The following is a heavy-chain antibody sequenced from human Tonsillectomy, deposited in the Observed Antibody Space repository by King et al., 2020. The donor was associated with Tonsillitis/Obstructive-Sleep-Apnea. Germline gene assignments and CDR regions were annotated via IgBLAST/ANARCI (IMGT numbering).Heavy chain of an antibody. V-gene: IGHV3-11*05. D-gene: IGHD3-3*01. Sequence: VQLVESGGGLVKPGGSLRLSFAASGFTFSDYYMSWIRQAPGKGLEWVSYISSISSYTNYADSVKCRFTISRDNAKNSLYLQMNSLRAEDTAVYYCARDPSYYDFWSGYSVEYMDVWGKGTTVTVSS. J-gene: IGHJ6*03. CDR2: ISSISSYT. CDR1: GFTFSDYY. CDR3: ARDPSYYDFWSGYSVEYMDV.